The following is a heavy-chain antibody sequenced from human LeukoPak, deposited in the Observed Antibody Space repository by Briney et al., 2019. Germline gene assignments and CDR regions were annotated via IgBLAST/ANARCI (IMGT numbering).Heavy chain of an antibody. V-gene: IGHV4-59*11. Sequence: SETLSLTCTVSGGSISSHYWSWIRQPPGKGLEWIGRVYTSGSTNYNPSLKSRVTISVDTSKNQFSLKLNSVTAADTAVYYCASHRGSYDFWSGYSNYYYYMDVWGRGTTVTVSS. J-gene: IGHJ6*03. CDR1: GGSISSHY. D-gene: IGHD3-3*01. CDR3: ASHRGSYDFWSGYSNYYYYMDV. CDR2: VYTSGST.